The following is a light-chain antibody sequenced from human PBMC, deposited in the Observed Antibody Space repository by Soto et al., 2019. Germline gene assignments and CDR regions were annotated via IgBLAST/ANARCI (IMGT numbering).Light chain of an antibody. CDR1: SSDVAGYNC. Sequence: QSVLTQPRSVSGSPGQSVTVSCTGTSSDVAGYNCVSWYQQHPGKAPKLMIYDVSKRPSGVPDRFSGSKSGNTASLTISGLQAEDEAEYYCCSYAGSPYVFGTGTKLTVL. CDR2: DVS. J-gene: IGLJ1*01. V-gene: IGLV2-11*01. CDR3: CSYAGSPYV.